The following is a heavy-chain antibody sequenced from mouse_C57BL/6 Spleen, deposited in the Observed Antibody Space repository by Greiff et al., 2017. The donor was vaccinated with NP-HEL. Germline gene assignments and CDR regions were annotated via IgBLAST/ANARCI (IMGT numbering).Heavy chain of an antibody. CDR2: IDPENGDT. J-gene: IGHJ2*01. Sequence: EVQLQQSGAELVRPGASVKLSCTASGFNIKDDYMHWVKQRPEQGLEWIGWIDPENGDTEYASKFQGKATITADTSSHTAYLQLSSLTSEDTAVYYCTAQASGYWGQGTTLTVSS. CDR1: GFNIKDDY. D-gene: IGHD3-2*02. CDR3: TAQASGY. V-gene: IGHV14-4*01.